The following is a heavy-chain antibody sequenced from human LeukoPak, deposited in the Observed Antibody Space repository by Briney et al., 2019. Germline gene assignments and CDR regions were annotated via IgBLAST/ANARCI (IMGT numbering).Heavy chain of an antibody. J-gene: IGHJ6*03. Sequence: VQPGGSLRLSCAASGFTFSSYAMSWVRQAPGKGLEWVSAISGSGGSTYYADSVKGRFTISRDNAKNSLYLQLNSLRAEDTAVYYCARDPYSGSYSDYYYYYMDVWGKGPRSPSP. V-gene: IGHV3-23*01. CDR3: ARDPYSGSYSDYYYYYMDV. D-gene: IGHD1-26*01. CDR1: GFTFSSYA. CDR2: ISGSGGST.